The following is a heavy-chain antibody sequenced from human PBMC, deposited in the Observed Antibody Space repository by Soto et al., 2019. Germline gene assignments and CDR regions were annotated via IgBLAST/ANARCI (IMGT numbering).Heavy chain of an antibody. CDR3: ARDVGYSSSWTHYYYYYGMDV. V-gene: IGHV1-18*04. CDR2: ISAYNGNT. J-gene: IGHJ6*02. D-gene: IGHD6-13*01. Sequence: ASVKVSCKASGYTFTSYGISWVRQAPGQGLEWMGWISAYNGNTNYAQKLQGRVTMTTDTSTSTAYMELRSLRSDDTAAYYCARDVGYSSSWTHYYYYYGMDVWGQGTTVTVS. CDR1: GYTFTSYG.